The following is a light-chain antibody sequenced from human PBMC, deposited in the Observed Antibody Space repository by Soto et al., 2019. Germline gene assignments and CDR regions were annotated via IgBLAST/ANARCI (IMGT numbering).Light chain of an antibody. CDR1: SSDVRGYKY. CDR3: SSYGGTNNVV. CDR2: EVT. J-gene: IGLJ7*01. V-gene: IGLV2-8*01. Sequence: QSSLTQPPSASGSPGQSVTISCTGTSSDVRGYKYVSWYQHHPGKAPKVVIYEVTKRPSGVPDRFSGSQSGNTASLTVSGLQAEDEADYYCSSYGGTNNVVFGGGTQLTVL.